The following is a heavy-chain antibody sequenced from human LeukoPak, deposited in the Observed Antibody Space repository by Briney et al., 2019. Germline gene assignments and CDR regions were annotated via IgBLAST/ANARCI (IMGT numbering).Heavy chain of an antibody. CDR1: GFTFGDYT. CDR2: IRSKAYGGTT. J-gene: IGHJ6*03. V-gene: IGHV3-49*04. D-gene: IGHD4-11*01. CDR3: TRDLDYNYYYYYMDV. Sequence: GGSLRLSCTASGFTFGDYTMSWVRQAPGKGLEWVGFIRSKAYGGTTEYAASVKGRFTISRDDSKSIAHLQMNSLKTEDTAVYYCTRDLDYNYYYYYMDVWGKGTTVTVSS.